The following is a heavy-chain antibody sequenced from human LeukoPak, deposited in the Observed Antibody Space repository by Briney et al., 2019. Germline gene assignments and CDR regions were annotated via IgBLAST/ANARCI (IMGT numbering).Heavy chain of an antibody. J-gene: IGHJ4*02. CDR1: GFTFSSYA. D-gene: IGHD3-22*01. CDR3: ARIDSSGYYRY. Sequence: GGSLRLSCAASGFTFSSYAMSWVRQAPGKGLEWVSAISGSGGSTYYADSVKGRFTISRDNSKNTLYLQMNSLRAEDTALYYCARIDSSGYYRYWGQGTLVTVSS. V-gene: IGHV3-23*01. CDR2: ISGSGGST.